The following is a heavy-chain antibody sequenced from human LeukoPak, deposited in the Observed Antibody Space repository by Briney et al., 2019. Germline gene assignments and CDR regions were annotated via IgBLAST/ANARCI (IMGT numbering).Heavy chain of an antibody. Sequence: SETLSLTCTVSGGSISSGGYYWSRIRQHPGKGLEWIGYIYYSGSTYYNPSLKSRVTISVDTSKNQFSLKLSSVTAADTAVYYCARDRYYGSGRVGYYYGMDVWGQGTTVTVSS. J-gene: IGHJ6*02. CDR2: IYYSGST. V-gene: IGHV4-31*03. CDR3: ARDRYYGSGRVGYYYGMDV. CDR1: GGSISSGGYY. D-gene: IGHD3-10*01.